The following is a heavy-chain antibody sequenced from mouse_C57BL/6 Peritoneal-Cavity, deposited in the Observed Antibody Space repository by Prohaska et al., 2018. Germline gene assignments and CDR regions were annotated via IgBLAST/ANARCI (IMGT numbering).Heavy chain of an antibody. CDR3: ARDPAWFAY. Sequence: EVQLVESGGGLVKPGGSLKLSCAASGFTFSDYGMQWVRQAPEKGFEWVAYISSGSSTIYYADTVKGRFTISRDNAKNTLFLQMTSLRSEDTAMYYCARDPAWFAYWGQGTLVTVSA. J-gene: IGHJ3*01. CDR1: GFTFSDYG. CDR2: ISSGSSTI. V-gene: IGHV5-17*01.